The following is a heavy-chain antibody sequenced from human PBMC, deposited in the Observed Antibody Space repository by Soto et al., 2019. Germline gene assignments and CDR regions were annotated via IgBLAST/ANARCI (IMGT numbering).Heavy chain of an antibody. CDR2: IIPIFGTA. Sequence: ISWVRQAPGQGLEWMGGIIPIFGTANYAQRFQGRVTITADESTSTAYMELSSLRSEDTAVYYCASLTTVVDYYYYGMDVWGQGTTVTVSS. V-gene: IGHV1-69*01. CDR3: ASLTTVVDYYYYGMDV. D-gene: IGHD4-17*01. J-gene: IGHJ6*02.